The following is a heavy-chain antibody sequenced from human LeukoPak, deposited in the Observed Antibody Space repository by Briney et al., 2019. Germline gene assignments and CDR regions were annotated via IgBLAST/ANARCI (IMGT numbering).Heavy chain of an antibody. V-gene: IGHV3-23*01. CDR2: ISGSGGGT. Sequence: PGGSLRLSCAASGFTFSSYAMSWVRQAPGKGLEWVSAISGSGGGTYYADSVKGRFTISRDNSKNTQYLQMSSLRAEDTALYYCAKDISPAWLDAFYFWGQGTMVTVSS. CDR1: GFTFSSYA. D-gene: IGHD6-13*01. J-gene: IGHJ3*01. CDR3: AKDISPAWLDAFYF.